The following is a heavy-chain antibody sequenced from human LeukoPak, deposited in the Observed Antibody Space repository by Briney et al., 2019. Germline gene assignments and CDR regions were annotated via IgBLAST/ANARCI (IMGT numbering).Heavy chain of an antibody. D-gene: IGHD4-17*01. V-gene: IGHV4-59*01. CDR1: GGAISSYY. CDR3: ARSPFYGDSWYFDL. Sequence: PSETLSLTCTVSGGAISSYYWNWIRQPPGKGLEWIGYTHYSGTTNYNPSLKSRVTISVDTSKNQFSLKLSSVTAADTAVDYCARSPFYGDSWYFDLWGRGTLVTVSS. J-gene: IGHJ2*01. CDR2: THYSGTT.